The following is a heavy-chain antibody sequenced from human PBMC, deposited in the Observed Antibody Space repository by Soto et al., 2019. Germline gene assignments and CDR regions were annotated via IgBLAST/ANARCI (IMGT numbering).Heavy chain of an antibody. CDR1: GGTFSSYT. CDR3: ARGQKSMVRGVIIKSGADNGFDP. Sequence: SVKVSCKASGGTFSSYTISWVRQAPGQGLEWMGGIIPILGIANYAQKFQGRVTITADKSTSTAYMELSSLRSEDTAVYYCARGQKSMVRGVIIKSGADNGFDPWGHGTLVTVS. CDR2: IIPILGIA. J-gene: IGHJ5*02. D-gene: IGHD3-10*01. V-gene: IGHV1-69*10.